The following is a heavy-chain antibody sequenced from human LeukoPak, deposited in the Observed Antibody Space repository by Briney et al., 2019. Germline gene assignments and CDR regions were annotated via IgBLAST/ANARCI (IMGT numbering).Heavy chain of an antibody. CDR1: GGSVSSGSYY. CDR2: IYYSGST. D-gene: IGHD5-18*01. J-gene: IGHJ4*02. CDR3: AREAMYSYGNNFDY. Sequence: SETLSLTCTVSGGSVSSGSYYWSWIRQPPGKGLEWIGYIYYSGSTNYNPSLKSRVSISVDTSKNQFSLKLSSVTAADTAVYHCAREAMYSYGNNFDYWGQGTLVTVSS. V-gene: IGHV4-61*01.